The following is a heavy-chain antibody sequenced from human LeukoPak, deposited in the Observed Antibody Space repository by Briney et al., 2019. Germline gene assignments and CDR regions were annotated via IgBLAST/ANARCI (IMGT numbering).Heavy chain of an antibody. Sequence: SETLSLTCTVSGGSVSSYYWSWIRQPPGKGLEWIGYIYYSGSTNYNPSLKSRVTISVDTSKNQFSLKLSSVTAADAAVYYCARDRLWFGESNFDCWGQGTLVTVSS. CDR2: IYYSGST. CDR3: ARDRLWFGESNFDC. V-gene: IGHV4-59*02. D-gene: IGHD3-10*01. J-gene: IGHJ4*02. CDR1: GGSVSSYY.